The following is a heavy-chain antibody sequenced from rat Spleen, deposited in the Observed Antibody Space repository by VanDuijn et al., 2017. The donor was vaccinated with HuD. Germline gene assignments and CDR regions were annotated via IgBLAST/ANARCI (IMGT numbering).Heavy chain of an antibody. CDR2: IIYDGSRT. D-gene: IGHD1-6*01. V-gene: IGHV5S10*01. CDR1: GFTFSDYN. J-gene: IGHJ2*01. CDR3: ATAGMYTTPVDY. Sequence: EVQLVESGGGLVQPGRSLKLSCAASGFTFSDYNMAWVRQAQKKGLEWVATIIYDGSRTYYRDSVKGRFTISRDNAKSTLYLQMDSLRSEDTATYYCATAGMYTTPVDYWGQGVMVTVSS.